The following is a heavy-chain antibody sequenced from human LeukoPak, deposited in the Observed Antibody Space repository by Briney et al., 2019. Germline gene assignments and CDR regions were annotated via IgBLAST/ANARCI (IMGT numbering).Heavy chain of an antibody. CDR3: ARGDSSSWYLPHYYYYYMDV. D-gene: IGHD6-13*01. CDR2: IYYSGST. J-gene: IGHJ6*03. V-gene: IGHV4-59*01. CDR1: GGSISSYY. Sequence: SETLSLTCTDSGGSISSYYWSWIRQPPGKGLEWIGYIYYSGSTNYNPSLKSRVTISVDTSKNQFSLKLSSVTAADTAVYYCARGDSSSWYLPHYYYYYMDVWGKGTTVTVSS.